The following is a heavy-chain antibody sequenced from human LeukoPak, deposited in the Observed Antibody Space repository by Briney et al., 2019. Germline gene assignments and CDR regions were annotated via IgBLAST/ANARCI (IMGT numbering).Heavy chain of an antibody. D-gene: IGHD6-19*01. CDR3: AKQYSSGWHLFDY. CDR2: ISGSGGST. CDR1: GFTFGSYA. V-gene: IGHV3-23*01. J-gene: IGHJ4*02. Sequence: GGSLRLSCAASGFTFGSYAMSWVRQAPGKGLEWVSAISGSGGSTYYADSVKGRFTISRDNSKNTLYLQMNSLRAEDTAVYYCAKQYSSGWHLFDYWGQGTLVTVSS.